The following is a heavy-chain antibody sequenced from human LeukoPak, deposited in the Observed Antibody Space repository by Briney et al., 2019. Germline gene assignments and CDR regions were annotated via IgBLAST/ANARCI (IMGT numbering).Heavy chain of an antibody. CDR1: GFTFSRSA. J-gene: IGHJ5*02. V-gene: IGHV3-23*01. CDR3: AKTSVAALGPNWFDP. CDR2: ISGSGGDT. Sequence: GGSLRLSCAASGFTFSRSAISWVRQAPGKGLEWVSGISGSGGDTYYADSVKGRFTISRDNSKNTLYLQMNSLRAEDTAVYYCAKTSVAALGPNWFDPWGQGTLVTVSS. D-gene: IGHD6-19*01.